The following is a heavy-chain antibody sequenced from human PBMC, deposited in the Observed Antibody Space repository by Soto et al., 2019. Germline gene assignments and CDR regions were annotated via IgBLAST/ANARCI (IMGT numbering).Heavy chain of an antibody. V-gene: IGHV1-69*13. J-gene: IGHJ5*02. CDR3: ARTDYYDSSGYYYWFDP. Sequence: GASVKVSCKASGRTFSSYAISWVRQAPGQGLEWMGGIIPIFGTANYAQKFQGRVTITADESTSTAYMELSSLRSEDTAVYYCARTDYYDSSGYYYWFDPWGQGTLVTVSS. CDR1: GRTFSSYA. D-gene: IGHD3-22*01. CDR2: IIPIFGTA.